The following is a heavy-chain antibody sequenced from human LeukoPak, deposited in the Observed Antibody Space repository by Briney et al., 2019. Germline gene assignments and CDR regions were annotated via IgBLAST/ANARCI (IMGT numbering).Heavy chain of an antibody. D-gene: IGHD3-16*01. CDR1: GASFSDSY. Sequence: SETLSLTCAVYGASFSDSYWSWIRQSPEKGVEWIGEINNSGSTSYNPSLNSRVIMSVDRSKKQVSLRLTSVTAADTAVYYCARGRYGPRLGNWGQGTLVTVSS. V-gene: IGHV4-34*01. J-gene: IGHJ4*02. CDR2: INNSGST. CDR3: ARGRYGPRLGN.